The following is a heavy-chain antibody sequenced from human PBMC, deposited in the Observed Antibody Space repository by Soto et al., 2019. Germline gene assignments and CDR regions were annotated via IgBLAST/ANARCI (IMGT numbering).Heavy chain of an antibody. D-gene: IGHD2-8*02. CDR3: ASHDTGARYDP. CDR1: RYIFTAYF. Sequence: QVPLVQSGAEVKKPGASVKVSCKAPRYIFTAYFMHWVRQAPGQGLEWMGWINPNNGATHYGLSFKGRVTMTRDTPSSTVYLELSSLRSDDTAVYYCASHDTGARYDPWGQGTLGIVAS. CDR2: INPNNGAT. J-gene: IGHJ5*02. V-gene: IGHV1-2*02.